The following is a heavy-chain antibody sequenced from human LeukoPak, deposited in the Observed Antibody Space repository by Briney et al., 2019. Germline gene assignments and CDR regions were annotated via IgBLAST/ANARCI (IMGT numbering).Heavy chain of an antibody. CDR2: TRYDGSNK. CDR1: GFTFSSYS. V-gene: IGHV3-30*02. D-gene: IGHD3-3*01. Sequence: GGSLRLSCAASGFTFSSYSMHWVRQAPGKGLEWVAFTRYDGSNKYYADSVKGRFTISRDNSKNTLYLQMNSLRAEDTAVYYCAKDRITIFGVAELGNYFDYWGQGTLVTVSS. CDR3: AKDRITIFGVAELGNYFDY. J-gene: IGHJ4*02.